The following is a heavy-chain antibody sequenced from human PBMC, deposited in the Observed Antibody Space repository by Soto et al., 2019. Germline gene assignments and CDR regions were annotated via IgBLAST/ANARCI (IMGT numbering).Heavy chain of an antibody. CDR2: INPSGGST. CDR3: ARDLPSVLLWFEEREASLYYYYYGMDV. V-gene: IGHV1-46*01. J-gene: IGHJ6*02. CDR1: GYTFTSYY. Sequence: ASVKVSCKASGYTFTSYYMHWVRQAPGQGLEWMGIINPSGGSTSYAQKFQGRVTMTRDTSTSTVYMELSSLRSEDTAVYYCARDLPSVLLWFEEREASLYYYYYGMDVWGQGTTVTVS. D-gene: IGHD3-10*01.